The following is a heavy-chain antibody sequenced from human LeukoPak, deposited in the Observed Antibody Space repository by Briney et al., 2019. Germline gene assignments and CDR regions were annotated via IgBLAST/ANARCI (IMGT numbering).Heavy chain of an antibody. CDR2: IIPIFGTT. Sequence: SVKVSCKASGGTLSSYTISWVRQAPGQGLEWMGEIIPIFGTTNYAQKFQGRVTITTDESTSTAYMELSSLKSEDTAVYYCASPPPGARDAFDIWGQGTMVTVSS. CDR1: GGTLSSYT. CDR3: ASPPPGARDAFDI. V-gene: IGHV1-69*05. D-gene: IGHD1-26*01. J-gene: IGHJ3*02.